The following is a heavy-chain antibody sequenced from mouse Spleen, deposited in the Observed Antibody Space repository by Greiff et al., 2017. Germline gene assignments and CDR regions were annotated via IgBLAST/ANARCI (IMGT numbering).Heavy chain of an antibody. D-gene: IGHD2-3*01. V-gene: IGHV1-39*01. Sequence: VQLQQSGPELEKPGASVKISCKASGYSFTDYNMNWVKQSNGKSLEWIGVINPNYGTTSYNQKFKGKATLTVDQSSSTAYMQLNSLTSEDSAVYYCARGGTGGYYVYFDYWGQGTTLTVSS. CDR3: ARGGTGGYYVYFDY. J-gene: IGHJ2*01. CDR2: INPNYGTT. CDR1: GYSFTDYN.